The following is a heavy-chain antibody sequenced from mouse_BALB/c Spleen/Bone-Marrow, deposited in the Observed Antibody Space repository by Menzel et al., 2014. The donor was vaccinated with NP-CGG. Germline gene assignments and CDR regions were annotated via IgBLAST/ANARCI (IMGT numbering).Heavy chain of an antibody. J-gene: IGHJ3*01. CDR1: GYSFTGYT. D-gene: IGHD2-4*01. CDR2: INPYNGGT. V-gene: IGHV1-26*01. CDR3: AREGNYDYAWFAY. Sequence: EVKLMESGPELVKPGASMKISCKASGYSFTGYTMNWVKQSHGKNLEWIGLINPYNGGTSYNQKFKGKATLTVDKSSSTAYMELLSPTSEDSAVYYCAREGNYDYAWFAYWGQGTLVTVSA.